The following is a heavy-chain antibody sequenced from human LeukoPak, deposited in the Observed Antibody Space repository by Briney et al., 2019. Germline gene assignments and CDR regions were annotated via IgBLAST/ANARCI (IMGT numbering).Heavy chain of an antibody. CDR3: ARSGPYSSSWSDFDY. Sequence: ASVKVSCKASGGTFSSYAISWVRQAPGQGLEWMGWINPNSSGTNYAQKFQGWVTMTRDTSISTAYMELSRLRSDDTAVYYCARSGPYSSSWSDFDYWGQGTLVTVSS. J-gene: IGHJ4*02. V-gene: IGHV1-2*04. D-gene: IGHD6-13*01. CDR2: INPNSSGT. CDR1: GGTFSSYA.